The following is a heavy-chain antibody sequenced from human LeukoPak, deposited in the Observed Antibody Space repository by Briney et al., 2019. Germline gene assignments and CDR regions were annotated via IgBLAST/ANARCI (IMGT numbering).Heavy chain of an antibody. D-gene: IGHD6-19*01. Sequence: SETLSLTCTVSGGSISSYYWSWIRQPPGKGLEWIGYILYSGSTNYNPSLMSRVTISVDTSKNQFSLKLSSVTAADTAVYYCARTSKQWPYNWFDPWGQGTLVTVSS. J-gene: IGHJ5*02. CDR2: ILYSGST. CDR1: GGSISSYY. CDR3: ARTSKQWPYNWFDP. V-gene: IGHV4-59*08.